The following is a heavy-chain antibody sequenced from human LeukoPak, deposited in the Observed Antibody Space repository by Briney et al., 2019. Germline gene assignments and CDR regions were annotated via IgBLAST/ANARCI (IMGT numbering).Heavy chain of an antibody. D-gene: IGHD3-10*01. V-gene: IGHV4-61*02. CDR1: GDSISSGSYY. Sequence: SETLSLTCTVSGDSISSGSYYWSWIRQPAGKGLEWIGRIYTSGSTSYNPSLKSRVTISVDTSKNQFSLKLSSVTAADTAVYYCARQTFGVLYFDSWGQGTLVVVSS. CDR2: IYTSGST. CDR3: ARQTFGVLYFDS. J-gene: IGHJ4*02.